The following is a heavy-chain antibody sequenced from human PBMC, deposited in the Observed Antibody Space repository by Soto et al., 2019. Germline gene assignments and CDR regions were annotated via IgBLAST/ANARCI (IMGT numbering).Heavy chain of an antibody. Sequence: GGSLRLSCAASGFTFDDYGMSWVRQAPGKGLEWVSGINWNGGSTGYADSVKGRFTISRDNAKNSLYLQMNSLRAEDTALYYCARLYGSGSTRRVRIDYWRQATLVTVSS. J-gene: IGHJ4*02. CDR2: INWNGGST. CDR3: ARLYGSGSTRRVRIDY. V-gene: IGHV3-20*04. D-gene: IGHD3-10*01. CDR1: GFTFDDYG.